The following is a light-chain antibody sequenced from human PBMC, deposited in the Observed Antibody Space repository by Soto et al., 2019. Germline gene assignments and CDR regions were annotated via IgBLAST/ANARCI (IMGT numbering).Light chain of an antibody. CDR2: GAS. CDR3: QKYNNWPRLT. Sequence: EIVMTQSPATLSVSPGERATLSCRASQSVSSNLAWYQQKPGQAPRLLIYGASTRATGIPARFSGSGSGTEFTLTISSQQSEDFAVYSCQKYNNWPRLTVGGGTKVEIK. CDR1: QSVSSN. V-gene: IGKV3-15*01. J-gene: IGKJ4*01.